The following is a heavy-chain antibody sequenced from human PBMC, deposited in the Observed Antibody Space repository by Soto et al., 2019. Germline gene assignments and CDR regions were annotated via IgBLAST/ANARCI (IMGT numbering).Heavy chain of an antibody. D-gene: IGHD2-21*01. J-gene: IGHJ4*02. V-gene: IGHV3-74*01. CDR3: XXXXXDSTDCKLFDS. CDR2: ISGDENHR. Sequence: EVQLVQSGGGLVQPGGSLRLSCRASGFIFSNDWMHWVRXXXGKGLAWISFISGDENHRIYADSVKGRFTVSRDNAKXXXXXXXXXXXXXXXXXXXXXXXXXDSTDCKLFDSWGPGTLVIVSS. CDR1: GFIFSNDW.